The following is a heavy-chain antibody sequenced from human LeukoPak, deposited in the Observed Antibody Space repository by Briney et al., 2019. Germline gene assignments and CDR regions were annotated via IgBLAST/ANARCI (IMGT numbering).Heavy chain of an antibody. V-gene: IGHV4-59*08. J-gene: IGHJ5*02. CDR2: IYYTGST. CDR3: GRGLDRYQPLQA. CDR1: GGSISSYF. Sequence: SETLSLTCTVSGGSISSYFWSWIRQPPGKGLEWIGYIYYTGSTSYNPSLKSRVTISVDTSKNQFSLSLISVTAADTAVYYCGRGLDRYQPLQAWGQGTLVTVSS. D-gene: IGHD2-2*01.